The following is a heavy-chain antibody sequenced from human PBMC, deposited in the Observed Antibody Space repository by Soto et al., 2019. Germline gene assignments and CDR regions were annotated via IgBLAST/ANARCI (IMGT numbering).Heavy chain of an antibody. Sequence: GESLKISCKGSGYSFTSYWIGWVRQMPGKGLEWMGIIYPGDSDTRYSPSFQGQVTISADKSISTAYLQWSSLKASDTAMYYCARLKGVLIVVVPAAIDYWGQGTLVTVSS. D-gene: IGHD2-2*01. J-gene: IGHJ4*02. CDR3: ARLKGVLIVVVPAAIDY. CDR2: IYPGDSDT. CDR1: GYSFTSYW. V-gene: IGHV5-51*01.